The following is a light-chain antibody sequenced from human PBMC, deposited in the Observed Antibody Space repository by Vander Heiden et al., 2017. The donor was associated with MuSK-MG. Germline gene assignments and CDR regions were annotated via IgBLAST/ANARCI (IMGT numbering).Light chain of an antibody. CDR2: CNS. V-gene: IGLV1-40*01. CDR1: SSNIVGGYD. J-gene: IGLJ2*01. Sequence: QSALTPPPSVSGAPGPCVTIYCTGSSSNIVGGYDEHWYHQLPGTAPHLLIFCNSSRRSGVPDRFSCATSCASAAPATTALQAEEEADDYCQSSDSSLSGSGVFGGGTKLTVL. CDR3: QSSDSSLSGSGV.